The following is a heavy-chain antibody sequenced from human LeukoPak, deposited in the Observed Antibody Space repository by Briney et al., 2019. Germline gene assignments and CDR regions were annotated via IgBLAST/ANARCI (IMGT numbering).Heavy chain of an antibody. CDR1: GFTFSSYG. CDR2: ISYDGSNK. J-gene: IGHJ6*02. D-gene: IGHD1-20*01. V-gene: IGHV3-30*03. Sequence: PGRSLRLSCAASGFTFSSYGMHWVRQAPGKGLEWVAVISYDGSNKYYADSVKGRFTISRDNAKNSLYLQMNSLRVEDTAVYYCARGSLTGEYGMDVWGQGTTVTVSS. CDR3: ARGSLTGEYGMDV.